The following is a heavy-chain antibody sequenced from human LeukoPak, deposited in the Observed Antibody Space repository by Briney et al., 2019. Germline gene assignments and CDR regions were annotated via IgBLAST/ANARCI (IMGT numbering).Heavy chain of an antibody. V-gene: IGHV3-30*18. CDR3: AKDATGNPDY. CDR1: GFTFSGYD. CDR2: ISYDGSNK. Sequence: GGSLRLSCAASGFTFSGYDMNWVRQAPGKGLEWVAVISYDGSNKYYADSVKGRFTISRDNSKNTLYLQMNSLRAEDTAVYYCAKDATGNPDYWGQGTLVTVSS. J-gene: IGHJ4*02. D-gene: IGHD4-17*01.